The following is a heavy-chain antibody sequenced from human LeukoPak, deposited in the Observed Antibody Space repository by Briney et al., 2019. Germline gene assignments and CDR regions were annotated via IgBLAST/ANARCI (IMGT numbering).Heavy chain of an antibody. CDR3: TTDLSRATAYYYYYYMDV. J-gene: IGHJ6*03. CDR2: IKSKTDGGTT. CDR1: GFTFSSYE. D-gene: IGHD1-26*01. V-gene: IGHV3-15*01. Sequence: GGSLRLSCAASGFTFSSYEMNWVRQAPGKGLEWVGRIKSKTDGGTTDYAAPVKGRFTISRDDSKNTLYLQMNSLKTEDTAVYYCTTDLSRATAYYYYYYMDVWGKGTTVTISS.